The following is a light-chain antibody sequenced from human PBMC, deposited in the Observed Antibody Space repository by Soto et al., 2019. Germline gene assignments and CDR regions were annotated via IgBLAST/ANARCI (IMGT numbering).Light chain of an antibody. CDR1: SGSIAINY. J-gene: IGLJ3*02. V-gene: IGLV6-57*03. Sequence: NFMLTQPHSVSESPGKTVTISCTRSSGSIAINYVQWYQQRPGSAPTTVIYEDNQSPSGVPDRFSGSIDSSSNSASLTISGLKTEDEADYYCQSYDSSPWVFGGGTKLTVL. CDR3: QSYDSSPWV. CDR2: EDN.